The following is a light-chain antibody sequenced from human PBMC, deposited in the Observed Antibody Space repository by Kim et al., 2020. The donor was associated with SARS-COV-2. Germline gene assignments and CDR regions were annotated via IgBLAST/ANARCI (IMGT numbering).Light chain of an antibody. V-gene: IGKV3-20*01. Sequence: PGETATLSCKASQTVGNTYFAWYQQKPGQAPRLLIHDTSTRATGIPDRFSASGSGTDFSLIISRLEPEAFAVYYCQHDGGSFGPGTKVDIK. CDR3: QHDGGS. CDR2: DTS. J-gene: IGKJ3*01. CDR1: QTVGNTY.